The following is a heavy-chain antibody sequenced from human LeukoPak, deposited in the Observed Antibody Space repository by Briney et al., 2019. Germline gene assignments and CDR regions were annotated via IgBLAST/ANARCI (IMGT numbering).Heavy chain of an antibody. Sequence: GASVKVSCKASGYTFTGYYMRWVRQAPGQGLEWMGWINPNSGGTDYAQKFQGRVTMTRDTSISTAYMELSRLRSDDMAVYYCASAKLYSNFDYWGQGTLVTVSS. CDR3: ASAKLYSNFDY. CDR1: GYTFTGYY. D-gene: IGHD1-26*01. J-gene: IGHJ4*02. V-gene: IGHV1-2*02. CDR2: INPNSGGT.